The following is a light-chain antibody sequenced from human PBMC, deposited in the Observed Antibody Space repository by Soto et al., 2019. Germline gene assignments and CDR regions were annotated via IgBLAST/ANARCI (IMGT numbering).Light chain of an antibody. V-gene: IGLV1-44*01. CDR2: SNS. J-gene: IGLJ2*01. CDR3: AAWDDSLNGHVV. Sequence: QAVVIQPPSASGTPGQRVTISCSGSSSNIGSNIVNWYQHLPGTAPKLLIYSNSHRPAGVPDRISGSKSGTSASLAISGLQPEDEADYYCAAWDDSLNGHVVFGGGTKLTVL. CDR1: SSNIGSNI.